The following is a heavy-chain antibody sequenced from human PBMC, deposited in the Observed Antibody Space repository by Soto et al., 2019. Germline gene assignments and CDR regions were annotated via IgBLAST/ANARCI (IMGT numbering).Heavy chain of an antibody. CDR3: ARALETYYYDSSGYPPAY. CDR1: GYTFTSYA. J-gene: IGHJ4*02. CDR2: INAGNGNT. Sequence: ASVKVSCKASGYTFTSYAMHWVRQAPGQRLEWMGWINAGNGNTKYSQKFQGRVTITRDTSASTAYMELSSLRSEDTAVYYCARALETYYYDSSGYPPAYWGQGTLVTVSS. D-gene: IGHD3-22*01. V-gene: IGHV1-3*01.